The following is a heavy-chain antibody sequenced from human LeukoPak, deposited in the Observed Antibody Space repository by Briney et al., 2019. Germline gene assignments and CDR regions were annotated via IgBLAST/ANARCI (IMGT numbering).Heavy chain of an antibody. V-gene: IGHV1-2*02. Sequence: ASVKVSCKESGYTFIGYYIHWLGQAPGQGLELMGRINPSNGGTNYAQRFQGRVAMTRDTSISTAYMEMRRLTFDDTAVYYCASGPTLGTTHPYFDYWGQGTLVTVSS. CDR1: GYTFIGYY. J-gene: IGHJ4*02. CDR2: INPSNGGT. D-gene: IGHD1-1*01. CDR3: ASGPTLGTTHPYFDY.